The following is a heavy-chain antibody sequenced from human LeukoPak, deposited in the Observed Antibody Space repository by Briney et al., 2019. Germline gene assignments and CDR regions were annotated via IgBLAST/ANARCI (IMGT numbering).Heavy chain of an antibody. D-gene: IGHD2/OR15-2a*01. CDR2: IYYSGST. CDR1: GGSISSGSSY. Sequence: SETLSLTCTVSGGSISSGSSYWGWIRQPPGKGLEWIGSIYYSGSTYYNPSLKSRLTMSLDTSKNQFSLKLNSVTAADTAVYYCARLISARIDYWGQGTLVTVSS. V-gene: IGHV4-39*01. J-gene: IGHJ4*02. CDR3: ARLISARIDY.